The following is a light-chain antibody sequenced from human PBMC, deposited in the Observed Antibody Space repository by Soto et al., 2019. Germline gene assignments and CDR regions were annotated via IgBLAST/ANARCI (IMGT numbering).Light chain of an antibody. V-gene: IGLV2-14*01. J-gene: IGLJ1*01. CDR3: CSSTDSRTHI. CDR2: EVS. Sequence: QSVLTQPASVSGSPGQSITISCTGTSSDVGGYNYVSWYQQHPGKAPKLIIFEVSYRPSGISNRFSASKSGDTASLTISGLQADDQPDYYCCSSTDSRTHIFGSGTKVTVL. CDR1: SSDVGGYNY.